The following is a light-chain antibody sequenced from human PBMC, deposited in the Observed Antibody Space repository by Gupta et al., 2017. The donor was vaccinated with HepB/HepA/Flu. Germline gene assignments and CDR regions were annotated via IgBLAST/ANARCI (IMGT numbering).Light chain of an antibody. CDR3: QQRSNWLT. CDR2: DAS. Sequence: EIVLTQSPATLSLSPGERATLSCRASQSVSSYLAWYQQKPGQAPRLLIYDASNRATGIPARFSGSGYGTDFTLTISSLEPEDFAVYYGQQRSNWLTFGGGTKVEIK. CDR1: QSVSSY. J-gene: IGKJ4*01. V-gene: IGKV3-11*01.